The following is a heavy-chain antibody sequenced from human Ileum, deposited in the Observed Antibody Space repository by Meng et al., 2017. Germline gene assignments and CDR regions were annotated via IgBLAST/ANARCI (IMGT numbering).Heavy chain of an antibody. D-gene: IGHD3-3*01. CDR3: ASGSGYLDY. CDR1: WGSVYSNIAA. CDR2: KYYRSKWYS. V-gene: IGHV6-1*01. J-gene: IGHJ4*02. Sequence: QLELQQSCPGVVMPSQTLSLLCGASWGSVYSNIAAWNWIRQSPLRGVEWLGRKYYRSKWYSEYAVSVKRRISITADTSKNQFSLQMNSVTPEDTALYYCASGSGYLDYWGPGTLVTVSS.